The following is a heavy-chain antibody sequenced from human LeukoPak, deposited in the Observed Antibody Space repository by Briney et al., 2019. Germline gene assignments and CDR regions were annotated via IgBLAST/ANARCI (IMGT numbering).Heavy chain of an antibody. CDR2: ISSSAGYM. CDR3: ARELYSSSWYEFDY. J-gene: IGHJ4*02. V-gene: IGHV3-21*01. CDR1: GFIFRDYH. D-gene: IGHD6-13*01. Sequence: GGSLRLSCAASGFIFRDYHIHWVRQAPGKGLEWVSSISSSAGYMYYADSVKGRFTISRDNSKNTLYLQMNSLRAEDTAVYYCARELYSSSWYEFDYWGQGTLVTVSS.